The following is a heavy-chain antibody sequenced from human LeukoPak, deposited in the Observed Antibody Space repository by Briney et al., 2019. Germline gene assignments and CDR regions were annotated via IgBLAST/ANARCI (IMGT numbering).Heavy chain of an antibody. J-gene: IGHJ4*02. D-gene: IGHD1-26*01. CDR1: GFTFTSSA. Sequence: SVKVSCKASGFTFTSSAMQWVRQARGQRLEWIGWIVVGSGNTNYAQKFQERVTITRDMSTSTAYMELSSLRSEDTAVYYCAAVLYSGSYYNFDYWGQGTLVTVSS. CDR2: IVVGSGNT. V-gene: IGHV1-58*02. CDR3: AAVLYSGSYYNFDY.